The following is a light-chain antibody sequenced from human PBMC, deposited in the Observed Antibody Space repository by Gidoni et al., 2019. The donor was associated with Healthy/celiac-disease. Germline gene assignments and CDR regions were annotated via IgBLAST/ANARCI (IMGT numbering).Light chain of an antibody. Sequence: DIQMTQSPSSLSASLGDRVNITCRASQSISSYLNWYQQKPGKAPKLLIYATSSLQRRVPSRFSGRGSVTDFTLTISSLQPEYFATYYCQQSYRTPWTFGQGTKVEIK. V-gene: IGKV1-39*01. CDR1: QSISSY. CDR3: QQSYRTPWT. CDR2: ATS. J-gene: IGKJ1*01.